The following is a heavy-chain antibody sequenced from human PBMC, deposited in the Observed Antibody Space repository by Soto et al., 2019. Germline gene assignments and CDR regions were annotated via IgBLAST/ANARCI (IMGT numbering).Heavy chain of an antibody. CDR2: ISSTASTI. CDR3: APGGATGGDR. V-gene: IGHV3-48*03. Sequence: VQLVESGGGLVQPGGSLRLSCAASGFPFSNFEMNWVRQAPGKGLEWISYISSTASTIYYADSVKGRFTISRDNAKNSLFLQMNSLRPEDTAVYYCAPGGATGGDRWGQGTLVTVSS. CDR1: GFPFSNFE. J-gene: IGHJ5*02. D-gene: IGHD2-8*02.